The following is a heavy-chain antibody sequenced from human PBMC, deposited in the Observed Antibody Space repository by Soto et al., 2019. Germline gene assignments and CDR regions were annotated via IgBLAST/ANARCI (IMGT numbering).Heavy chain of an antibody. CDR3: ARGKTPLTYDFWSGYYENWFDP. J-gene: IGHJ5*02. CDR2: FDPEDGET. D-gene: IGHD3-3*01. Sequence: GASVKVSCKVSGYTLTELSMHWVRQAPGKGLEWMGGFDPEDGETIYAQKFQGRVTMTEDASTDTAYMELSSLRSEDTAVYYCARGKTPLTYDFWSGYYENWFDPWGQGTLVTVSS. CDR1: GYTLTELS. V-gene: IGHV1-24*01.